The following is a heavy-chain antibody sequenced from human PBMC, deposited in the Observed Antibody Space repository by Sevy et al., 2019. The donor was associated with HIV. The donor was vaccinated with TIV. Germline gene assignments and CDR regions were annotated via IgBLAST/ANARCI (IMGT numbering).Heavy chain of an antibody. D-gene: IGHD4-17*01. J-gene: IGHJ4*02. CDR3: ARAGYGDYVKNVGGFDY. V-gene: IGHV3-7*01. Sequence: GGSLILSCAASGFPFSNFWMTWVRHAPGKGLEWVANIKEDGSEKDYVDSVKGRFTISRDNAKNSLYLQMSSLRAEDTAVYYCARAGYGDYVKNVGGFDYWGQGTLVTVSS. CDR1: GFPFSNFW. CDR2: IKEDGSEK.